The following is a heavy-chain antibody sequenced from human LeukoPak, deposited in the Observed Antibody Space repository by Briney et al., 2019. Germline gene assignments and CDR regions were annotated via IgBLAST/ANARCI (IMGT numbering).Heavy chain of an antibody. V-gene: IGHV1-2*02. Sequence: GASVKVSCKASGYTFTGYYMHWVRQAPGQGLEWMGWINPNSGGTNYAQKFQGRVTMTRDTSISTAYMELSRLRSDDTAVYYCAREGVLAYCGGDCYSGYFQHWGQGTLVTVSS. CDR3: AREGVLAYCGGDCYSGYFQH. J-gene: IGHJ1*01. CDR2: INPNSGGT. CDR1: GYTFTGYY. D-gene: IGHD2-21*02.